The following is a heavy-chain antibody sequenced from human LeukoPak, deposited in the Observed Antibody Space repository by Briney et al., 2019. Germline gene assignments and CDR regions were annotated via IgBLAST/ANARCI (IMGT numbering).Heavy chain of an antibody. J-gene: IGHJ4*02. CDR3: VKWGDYDILTGYYDSDY. D-gene: IGHD3-9*01. CDR1: GFTFSNYA. CDR2: VSGRDDST. V-gene: IGHV3-23*01. Sequence: GASLRLSCAASGFTFSNYAMSWVRQAPGKGLEWVSAVSGRDDSTYYADSVKGRFTISRDTSKNTLYLQMNSLRAEDTAVYYCVKWGDYDILTGYYDSDYWGQGTLVTVSS.